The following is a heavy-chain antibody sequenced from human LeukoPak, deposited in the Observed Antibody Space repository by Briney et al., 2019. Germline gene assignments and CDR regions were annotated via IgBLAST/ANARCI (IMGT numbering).Heavy chain of an antibody. CDR1: GFTFSSYW. CDR3: ARVPLYYDSSGYYYYYFDY. V-gene: IGHV3-74*01. J-gene: IGHJ4*02. CDR2: INSDGSRT. D-gene: IGHD3-22*01. Sequence: GGSLRLSCAASGFTFSSYWMHWVRQAPGKGLVWVSRINSDGSRTSYADSVKGRFTISRDNAKNTLYLQMNSLRAEDTAVYYCARVPLYYDSSGYYYYYFDYWGQGTLVTVSS.